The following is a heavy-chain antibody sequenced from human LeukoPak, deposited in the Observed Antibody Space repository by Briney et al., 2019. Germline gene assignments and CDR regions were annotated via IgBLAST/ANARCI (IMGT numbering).Heavy chain of an antibody. CDR2: IYYSGST. J-gene: IGHJ4*02. CDR3: VKSGGDGVIDY. V-gene: IGHV4-39*01. CDR1: GASVSGSAYY. Sequence: PSETLSLTCTVSGASVSGSAYYWGWIRQPPGKGLEWIVNIYYSGSTYYNESLESRVTISIDTSKNQFSLKLNSVTAADTAMYYCVKSGGDGVIDYSGQRTLGTVSS. D-gene: IGHD1-26*01.